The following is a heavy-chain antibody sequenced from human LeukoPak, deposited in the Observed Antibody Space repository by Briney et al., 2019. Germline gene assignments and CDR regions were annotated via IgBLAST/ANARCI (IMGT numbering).Heavy chain of an antibody. J-gene: IGHJ4*02. D-gene: IGHD3-10*01. V-gene: IGHV4-39*01. CDR2: IYYSGST. CDR3: ARWMVGFGEKAPADY. Sequence: SETLSLTCTVSGGSISSSSYYWGWIRQPPGKGLEWIGSIYYSGSTYYNPSLKSRVTISVDTSKNQFSLKLSSVTAADTAVYYCARWMVGFGEKAPADYWGQGTLVTVSS. CDR1: GGSISSSSYY.